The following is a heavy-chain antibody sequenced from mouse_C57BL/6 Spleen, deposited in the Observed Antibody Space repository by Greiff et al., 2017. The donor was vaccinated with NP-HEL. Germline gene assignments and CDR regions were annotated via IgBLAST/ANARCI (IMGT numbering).Heavy chain of an antibody. D-gene: IGHD1-1*01. CDR3: ARHYGSPFDY. V-gene: IGHV5-17*01. CDR2: ISSGSSPI. J-gene: IGHJ2*01. Sequence: EVQGVESGGGLVKPGGSLKLSCAASGFTFSDYGMHWVRQAPEKGLEWVAYISSGSSPIYYADTVKGRFTISRDNAKNTLFLQMTSLRSEDTAMYYCARHYGSPFDYWGQGTTLTVSS. CDR1: GFTFSDYG.